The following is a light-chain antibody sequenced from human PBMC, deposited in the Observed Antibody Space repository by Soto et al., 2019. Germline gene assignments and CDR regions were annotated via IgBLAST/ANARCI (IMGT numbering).Light chain of an antibody. V-gene: IGKV3-20*01. CDR3: HQYGSLYT. Sequence: EIVLTQSPGTLSLSPGERATLSCRASQSVSSSYLAWYQQKPGQAPRLLIYGASSRATGIPDRFSGSGSGTDFTLTINRLEPEDFAVYYCHQYGSLYTFGQGTKVEIK. J-gene: IGKJ2*01. CDR2: GAS. CDR1: QSVSSSY.